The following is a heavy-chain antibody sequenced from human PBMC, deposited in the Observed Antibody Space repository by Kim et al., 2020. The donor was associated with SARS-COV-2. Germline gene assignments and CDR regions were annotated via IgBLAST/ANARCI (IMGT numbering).Heavy chain of an antibody. CDR3: ARDVTSPLGGLVVAFDY. J-gene: IGHJ4*02. CDR2: ISNTGTTI. V-gene: IGHV3-11*01. D-gene: IGHD2-2*01. CDR1: GFTFNDFY. Sequence: GGSLRLSCAISGFTFNDFYMSWIRQAPGKGLEWISYISNTGTTIYYADSVKGRFTISRDSARNSLSLQMNSLRADDTAVYYCARDVTSPLGGLVVAFDYWGQGTVVTVS.